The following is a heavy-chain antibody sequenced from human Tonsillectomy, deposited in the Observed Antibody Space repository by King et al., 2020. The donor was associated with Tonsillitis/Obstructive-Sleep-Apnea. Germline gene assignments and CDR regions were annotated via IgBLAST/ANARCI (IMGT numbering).Heavy chain of an antibody. J-gene: IGHJ4*02. CDR3: ARGGIAVAATAY. CDR1: GGSFSGYY. Sequence: VQLQQWGAGLLKPSETLSLTCAVYGGSFSGYYWSWIRQPPGKGLEWIGEINHSGSTNYNPSLKSRVTISVDTSKNQFSLKLSSVTAADTAVYYCARGGIAVAATAYWGQGTLVTVSS. D-gene: IGHD6-19*01. CDR2: INHSGST. V-gene: IGHV4-34*01.